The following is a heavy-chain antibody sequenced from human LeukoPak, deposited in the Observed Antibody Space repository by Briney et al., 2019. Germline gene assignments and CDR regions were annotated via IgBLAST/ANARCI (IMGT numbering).Heavy chain of an antibody. V-gene: IGHV4-34*08. J-gene: IGHJ1*01. Sequence: ESLRLSCAVSGFTFSSHWMNWVRQPPGKGLEWIGEINHSGSTNYNPSLKSRVTISGDTSKNQFSLKLSSVTAADTAVYYCAYSSGYQQNWGQGTLVTVSS. CDR2: INHSGST. CDR3: AYSSGYQQN. CDR1: GFTFSSHW. D-gene: IGHD3-22*01.